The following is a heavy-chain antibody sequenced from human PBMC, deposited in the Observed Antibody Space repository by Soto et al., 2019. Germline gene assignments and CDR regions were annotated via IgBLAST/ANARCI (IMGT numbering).Heavy chain of an antibody. J-gene: IGHJ4*02. D-gene: IGHD1-1*01. CDR1: GFTFNTYG. CDR3: ARDHEQGDRWNDETFFDY. Sequence: QVQLVESGGGVVQPGMSLRLSCATSGFTFNTYGIHWVRQAPGKGLEWVAVIWYDGNNKWYADSVKGRFTISRDNSKNTLYLQMTSLRAEDTAVYYCARDHEQGDRWNDETFFDYWGQGTLVTVSS. V-gene: IGHV3-33*01. CDR2: IWYDGNNK.